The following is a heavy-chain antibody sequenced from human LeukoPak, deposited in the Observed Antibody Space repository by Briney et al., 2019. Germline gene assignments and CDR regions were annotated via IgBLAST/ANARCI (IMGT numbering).Heavy chain of an antibody. J-gene: IGHJ4*02. D-gene: IGHD2-15*01. Sequence: GGSLRLSCTASVLTFRSYGMRSVRQAPGKGLEWVAVIWYDGSNKYYADSVKGRFTISRDNSKNTLDLQMNSLRAEDTAVYYCARGDHLPDIVVVVALDYWGQGTLVTVSS. CDR3: ARGDHLPDIVVVVALDY. CDR1: VLTFRSYG. CDR2: IWYDGSNK. V-gene: IGHV3-33*01.